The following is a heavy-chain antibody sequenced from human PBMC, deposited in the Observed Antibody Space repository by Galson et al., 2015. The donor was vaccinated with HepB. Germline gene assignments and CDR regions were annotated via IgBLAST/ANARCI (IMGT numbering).Heavy chain of an antibody. CDR3: ASPRFGDPSGMDV. CDR2: IIPILGIA. V-gene: IGHV1-69*02. J-gene: IGHJ6*02. D-gene: IGHD3-10*01. Sequence: SVKVSCKASGGTFSSYTISWVRQAPGQGLEWMGRIIPILGIANYAQKFQGRVTITADKSTSTAYMELSSLRSEDTAVYYCASPRFGDPSGMDVWGQGTTVTVSS. CDR1: GGTFSSYT.